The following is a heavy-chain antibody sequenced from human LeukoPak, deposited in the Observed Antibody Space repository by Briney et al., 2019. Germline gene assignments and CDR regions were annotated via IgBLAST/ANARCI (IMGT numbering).Heavy chain of an antibody. CDR2: ISDSGGST. J-gene: IGHJ6*02. CDR3: VRGYSFGPSGMDV. CDR1: GCPFSSYA. V-gene: IGHV3-64D*09. D-gene: IGHD2-15*01. Sequence: GGSLRLSCSAFGCPFSSYAMHWVRQAPGKGLEYVSAISDSGGSTYYADSVKGRFTISRDNSKNTLYLQMSSLRAEDTAVYFCVRGYSFGPSGMDVWGQGTTVTVSS.